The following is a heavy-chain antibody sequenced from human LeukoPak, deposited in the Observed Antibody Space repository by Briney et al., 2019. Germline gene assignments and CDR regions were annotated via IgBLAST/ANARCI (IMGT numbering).Heavy chain of an antibody. D-gene: IGHD2-2*01. Sequence: GGSLRLSCVGSGFTFSSYAMNWVRQAPGKGLEWVSSISSNNNIYYADSVKGRFTISRDNAKNSLSLQMNSLRGEDTAVYDCGREDCNNVRCYGASDAWGQGTLVTVSS. CDR2: ISSNNNI. CDR3: GREDCNNVRCYGASDA. J-gene: IGHJ5*02. CDR1: GFTFSSYA. V-gene: IGHV3-69-1*01.